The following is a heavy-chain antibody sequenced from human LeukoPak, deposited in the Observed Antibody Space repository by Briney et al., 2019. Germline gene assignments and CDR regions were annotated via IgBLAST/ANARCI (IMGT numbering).Heavy chain of an antibody. CDR3: ARGPSPYFDWLFFDAFDI. V-gene: IGHV1-69*13. Sequence: GASVKVSCKASGGTFSSYAISWVRQAPGQGLEWMGGIIPIFGTANYAQKFQGRVTITADESTSTAYMELSSLRSEDTAVYYCARGPSPYFDWLFFDAFDIWGRGTMVTVSS. CDR2: IIPIFGTA. J-gene: IGHJ3*02. D-gene: IGHD3-9*01. CDR1: GGTFSSYA.